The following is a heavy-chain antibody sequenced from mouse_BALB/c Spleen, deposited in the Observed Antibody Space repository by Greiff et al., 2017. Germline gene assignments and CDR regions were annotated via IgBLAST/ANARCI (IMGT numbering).Heavy chain of an antibody. CDR1: GFTFSSFG. CDR3: ARSGIYYEYDGGLNYYAMDY. J-gene: IGHJ4*01. D-gene: IGHD2-4*01. CDR2: ISSGSSTI. V-gene: IGHV5-17*02. Sequence: EVKVVESGGGLVQPGGSRKLSCAASGFTFSSFGMHWVRQAPEKGLEWVAYISSGSSTIYYADTVKGRFTISRDNPKNTLFLQMTSLRSEDTSMYYCARSGIYYEYDGGLNYYAMDYWGEGTTVTVSS.